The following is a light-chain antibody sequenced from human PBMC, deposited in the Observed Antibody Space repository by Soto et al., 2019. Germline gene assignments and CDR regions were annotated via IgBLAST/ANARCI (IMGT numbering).Light chain of an antibody. Sequence: EIVLTQSPGTLSMSPGERATLSWGASQRITGTYLAWYQQKPGQAPRLLIYDTSTRATGVPTRFSGSGSGTDFTLTISSLEPEDFAVYYCQQRNKWPPVTFGGGTKV. J-gene: IGKJ4*01. V-gene: IGKV3-11*01. CDR2: DTS. CDR3: QQRNKWPPVT. CDR1: QRITGTY.